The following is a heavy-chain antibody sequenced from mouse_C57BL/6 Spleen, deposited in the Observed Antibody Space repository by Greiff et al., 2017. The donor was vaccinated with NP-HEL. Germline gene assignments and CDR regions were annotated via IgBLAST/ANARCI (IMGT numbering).Heavy chain of an antibody. V-gene: IGHV5-4*01. Sequence: EVKLMESGGGLVKPGGSLKLSCAASGFTFSSYAMSWVRQTPEKRLEWVATISDGGSYTYYPDNVKGRFTISRDNAKNNLYLQMSHLKSEDTAMYYCARDGVTSYYAMDYWGQGTSVTVSS. J-gene: IGHJ4*01. D-gene: IGHD2-1*01. CDR1: GFTFSSYA. CDR3: ARDGVTSYYAMDY. CDR2: ISDGGSYT.